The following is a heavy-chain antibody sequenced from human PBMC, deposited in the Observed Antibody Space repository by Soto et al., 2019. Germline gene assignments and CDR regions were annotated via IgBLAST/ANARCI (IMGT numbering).Heavy chain of an antibody. V-gene: IGHV3-30-3*01. Sequence: QLGGSLRLSCAASGFTFSSYAMHWVRQAPGKGLEWVAVISYDGSNKYYADSVKGRFTISRDNSKNTLYLQMNSLRAEDTAVYYCASYGGYSYGFDYWGQGTLVTVSS. CDR3: ASYGGYSYGFDY. J-gene: IGHJ4*02. CDR2: ISYDGSNK. CDR1: GFTFSSYA. D-gene: IGHD5-18*01.